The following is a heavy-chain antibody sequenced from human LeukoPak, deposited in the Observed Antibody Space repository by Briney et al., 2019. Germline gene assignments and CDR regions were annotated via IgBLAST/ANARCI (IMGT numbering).Heavy chain of an antibody. CDR1: GGTFSSYT. J-gene: IGHJ3*02. CDR2: IIPILGIA. D-gene: IGHD1-26*01. Sequence: VKVSCKASGGTFSSYTISWVRQAPGQGLEWMGRIIPILGIANYAQKFQGRVTITADKSTSTAYMELSSLRSEDTAVYYCARTEWELRDAFDIWGQGTMVTVSS. V-gene: IGHV1-69*02. CDR3: ARTEWELRDAFDI.